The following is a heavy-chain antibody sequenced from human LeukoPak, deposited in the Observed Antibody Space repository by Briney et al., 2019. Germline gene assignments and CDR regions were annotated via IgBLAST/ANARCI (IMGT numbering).Heavy chain of an antibody. Sequence: GGSLRLSCAASGFTFSSYAMHWVRQAPGKGLEWVAVISFDGGNKDYADSVKGRFTISRGNLKNTLDLQMSSLRAEDTAVFYCARVRVRAVIITYYYYAMDVWGRGTTVIVS. CDR3: ARVRVRAVIITYYYYAMDV. V-gene: IGHV3-30*04. CDR2: ISFDGGNK. D-gene: IGHD3-10*01. CDR1: GFTFSSYA. J-gene: IGHJ6*02.